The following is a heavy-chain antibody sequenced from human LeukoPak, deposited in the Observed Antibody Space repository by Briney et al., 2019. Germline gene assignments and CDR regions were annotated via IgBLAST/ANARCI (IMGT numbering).Heavy chain of an antibody. J-gene: IGHJ4*02. CDR3: ARFVVRGVIKRNSFDY. Sequence: PSQTLSLTCTVSGGSISSGSYYWSWIRQPAGKGLEWIGRIYTSGSTNYNPSLKSRVTISVDRSKNQFSLKLSSVTAADTAVFYCARFVVRGVIKRNSFDYWGQGTLVTVSS. V-gene: IGHV4-61*02. D-gene: IGHD3-10*01. CDR2: IYTSGST. CDR1: GGSISSGSYY.